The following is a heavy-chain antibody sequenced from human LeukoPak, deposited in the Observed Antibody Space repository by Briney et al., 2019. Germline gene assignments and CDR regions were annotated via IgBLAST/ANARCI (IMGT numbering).Heavy chain of an antibody. Sequence: PGGSLRLSCAASGFTFDDYAMRWVRQAPGKGLEWVSGISWNSGSIGYADSVKGRFTITRDNAKNSLYLQMNSLRAEDTALYYCAKGSTTGTYYYYYMDVWGKGTTVTVSS. V-gene: IGHV3-9*01. J-gene: IGHJ6*03. CDR3: AKGSTTGTYYYYYMDV. CDR2: ISWNSGSI. CDR1: GFTFDDYA. D-gene: IGHD1-1*01.